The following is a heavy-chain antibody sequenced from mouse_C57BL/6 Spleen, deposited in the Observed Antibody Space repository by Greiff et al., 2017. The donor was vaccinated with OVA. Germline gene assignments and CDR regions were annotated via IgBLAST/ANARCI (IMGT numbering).Heavy chain of an antibody. CDR3: ARRGYGNPGYFDV. CDR1: GYTFTSYW. V-gene: IGHV1-50*01. Sequence: QVQLQQPGAELVKPGASVKLSCKASGYTFTSYWMQWVKQRPGQGLEWIGEIDPSDSYTNYNQKFKGKATLTVDTSSSTAYMQLSSLTSEVSAVYYCARRGYGNPGYFDVWGTGTTVTVSS. D-gene: IGHD2-10*02. CDR2: IDPSDSYT. J-gene: IGHJ1*03.